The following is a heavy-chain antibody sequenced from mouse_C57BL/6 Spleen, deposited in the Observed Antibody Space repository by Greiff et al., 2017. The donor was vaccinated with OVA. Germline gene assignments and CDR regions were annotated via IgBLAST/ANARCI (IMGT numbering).Heavy chain of an antibody. Sequence: VQLQQPGAELVKPGASVKLSCKASGYTFTSYWMQWVKQRPGQGLEWIGEIDPSDSYTNYNQKFKGKATLTVDTSSSTAYMQLSSLTSEDSAVYYCARRGPGGDYWGQGTTLTVSS. CDR3: ARRGPGGDY. CDR2: IDPSDSYT. J-gene: IGHJ2*01. D-gene: IGHD3-3*01. CDR1: GYTFTSYW. V-gene: IGHV1-50*01.